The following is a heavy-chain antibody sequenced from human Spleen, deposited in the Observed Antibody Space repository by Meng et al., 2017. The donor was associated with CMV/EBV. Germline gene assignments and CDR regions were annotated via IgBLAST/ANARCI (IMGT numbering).Heavy chain of an antibody. CDR3: ARTNSGTYYGIFGH. CDR1: GGSISNNNYY. J-gene: IGHJ4*02. CDR2: IYYDGSS. V-gene: IGHV4-39*01. Sequence: GGSISNNNYYWVWIRQTPGKGLEWIASIYYDGSSYYRPSLKSRATISVDTSKNQFSLRLNSVTAADTAVYFCARTNSGTYYGIFGHWGQGSLVTVSS. D-gene: IGHD1-26*01.